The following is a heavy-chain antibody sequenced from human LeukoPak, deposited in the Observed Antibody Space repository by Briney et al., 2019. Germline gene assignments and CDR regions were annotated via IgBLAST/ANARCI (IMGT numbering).Heavy chain of an antibody. CDR3: TRRYCSGGICYLDY. V-gene: IGHV3-7*01. D-gene: IGHD2-15*01. CDR2: IKQDGSEK. Sequence: GGSLRLSCAASGFSFSSYWMSWVRQAPGNGLEWVANIKQDGSEKYYVVSIKGRFTISRDNAKNSLYLQMNSMRGEDTAVYFCTRRYCSGGICYLDYLGQGTLVSVCS. J-gene: IGHJ4*02. CDR1: GFSFSSYW.